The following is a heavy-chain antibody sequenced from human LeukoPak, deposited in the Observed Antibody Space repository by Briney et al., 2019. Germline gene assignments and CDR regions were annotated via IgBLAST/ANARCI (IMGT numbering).Heavy chain of an antibody. V-gene: IGHV4-34*01. J-gene: IGHJ4*02. D-gene: IGHD4-17*01. CDR2: INHSGST. CDR1: GGSISSYY. Sequence: SETLSLTCTVSGGSISSYYWGWIRQPPGKGLEWIGEINHSGSTNYNPSLKSRVTISVDTSKNQFSLKLSSVTAADTAVYYCARPIYGDYGLGEDYWGQGTLVTVSS. CDR3: ARPIYGDYGLGEDY.